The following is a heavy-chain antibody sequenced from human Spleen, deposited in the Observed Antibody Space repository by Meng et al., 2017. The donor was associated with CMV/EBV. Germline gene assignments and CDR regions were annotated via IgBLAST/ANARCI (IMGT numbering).Heavy chain of an antibody. D-gene: IGHD2-2*01. CDR2: IDPNSGGT. V-gene: IGHV1-2*02. J-gene: IGHJ5*02. CDR3: ARAAPGVVEPGVMVLDWFDP. Sequence: ASVKVSCKALGYTFTGYYIHWVRQAPRQGLEWMGWIDPNSGGTHFAQRFQGRVTMTRDTSISTAYMELSRLTSDDAAVYYCARAAPGVVEPGVMVLDWFDPWGQGTLVTVSS. CDR1: GYTFTGYY.